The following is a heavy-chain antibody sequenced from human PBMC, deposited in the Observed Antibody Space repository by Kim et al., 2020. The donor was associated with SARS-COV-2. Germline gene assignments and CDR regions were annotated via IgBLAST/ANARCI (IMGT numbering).Heavy chain of an antibody. CDR3: DASDY. Sequence: GGSLRLSCAASGFTFGIYAMSWARQAPGKGLEWVSTISDSGRNTHYADSVKGRFTISRDNSMNTLYLQMNSLSAEDTAVYYCDASDYWGQGTLVTLSS. CDR1: GFTFGIYA. V-gene: IGHV3-23*01. CDR2: ISDSGRNT. J-gene: IGHJ4*02.